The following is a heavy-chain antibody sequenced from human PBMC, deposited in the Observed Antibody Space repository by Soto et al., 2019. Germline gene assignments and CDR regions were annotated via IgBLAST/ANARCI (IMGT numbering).Heavy chain of an antibody. CDR2: ISSSSSIV. D-gene: IGHD3-3*01. CDR3: ATERSGFYLYFDY. CDR1: GFIFNYYS. J-gene: IGHJ4*02. Sequence: GGSLRLSCAASGFIFNYYSMNWVRQAPGKGLEWVSKISSSSSIVYYADSVKGRFTISRDNAKNSLYLQTNSLRDEDTAVYYCATERSGFYLYFDYWGLGTLVTV. V-gene: IGHV3-48*02.